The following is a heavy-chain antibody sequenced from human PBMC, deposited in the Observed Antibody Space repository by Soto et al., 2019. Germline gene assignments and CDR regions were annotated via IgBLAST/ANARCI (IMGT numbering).Heavy chain of an antibody. J-gene: IGHJ5*02. V-gene: IGHV1-18*04. CDR3: ARSPLASPTSWFDP. D-gene: IGHD3-16*01. CDR1: GYRFSGYG. CDR2: ISGHTAKT. Sequence: ASVKVSCKASGYRFSGYGISWARLAPGQGLEWMGWISGHTAKTQYSEKFQGRVTVTADTSTTTAFMELRSLGPDDTAVYFCARSPLASPTSWFDPWGPGTLVTVSS.